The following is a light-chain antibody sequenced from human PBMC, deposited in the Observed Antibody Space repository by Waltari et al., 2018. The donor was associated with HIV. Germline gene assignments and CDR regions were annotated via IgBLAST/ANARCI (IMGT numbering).Light chain of an antibody. J-gene: IGLJ3*02. Sequence: SYELTQPPSVSVSPGQTASITCSGDKLGDKYACWYQQKPGQSPVLVIYQDSKRPSGSPERFSGPTSGNTATLTISGTQAMDEADYYCQAWDSSTVWVFGGGTKLTVL. CDR2: QDS. V-gene: IGLV3-1*01. CDR1: KLGDKY. CDR3: QAWDSSTVWV.